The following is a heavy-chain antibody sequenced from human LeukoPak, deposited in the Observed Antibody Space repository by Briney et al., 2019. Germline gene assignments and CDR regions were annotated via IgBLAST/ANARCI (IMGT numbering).Heavy chain of an antibody. CDR2: IWFDGSNI. J-gene: IGHJ4*02. CDR1: GFNFSSYG. CDR3: ARNSLPMAVTGPFDH. Sequence: GSLRLSCAASGFNFSSYGMHWVRQAPGKGLEWVTSIWFDGSNIHYADSVKGRVIISRDNSKSALYLQMNSLRAEDTAIYYCARNSLPMAVTGPFDHWGQGALVTVSS. D-gene: IGHD6-19*01. V-gene: IGHV3-33*01.